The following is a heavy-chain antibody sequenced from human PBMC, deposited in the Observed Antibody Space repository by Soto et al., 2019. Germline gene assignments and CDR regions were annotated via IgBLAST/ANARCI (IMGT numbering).Heavy chain of an antibody. CDR3: ARDPRIAAAGIDGDDDYYYGMDV. CDR1: GFTFSSYW. Sequence: GGSLRLSCAASGFTFSSYWMHWVRQAPGKGLVWVSRINSDGSSTSYADSVKGRFTISRDNAKNTLYLQMNSLRAEDTAVYYCARDPRIAAAGIDGDDDYYYGMDVWGQGTTVTVSS. V-gene: IGHV3-74*01. CDR2: INSDGSST. D-gene: IGHD6-13*01. J-gene: IGHJ6*02.